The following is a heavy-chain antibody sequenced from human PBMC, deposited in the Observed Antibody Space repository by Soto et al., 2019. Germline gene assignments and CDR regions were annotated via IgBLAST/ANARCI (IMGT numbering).Heavy chain of an antibody. CDR3: ARSGGWYEGDVFDL. CDR2: LSRSGNTI. CDR1: GFTFGDYE. Sequence: QVQLVESGGGLVQPGGSLRLSCAASGFTFGDYEMSWIRQAAGKGPEWVSFLSRSGNTIYYADSVKGRFSISRDNAENSLYVQREGVRVEDTATFFCARSGGWYEGDVFDLGGKGTRVTVSA. D-gene: IGHD6-19*01. V-gene: IGHV3-11*01. J-gene: IGHJ3*01.